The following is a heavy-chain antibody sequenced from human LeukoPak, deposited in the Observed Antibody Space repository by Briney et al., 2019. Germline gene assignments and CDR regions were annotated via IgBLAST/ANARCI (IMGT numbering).Heavy chain of an antibody. CDR2: IYTSGST. CDR3: GRSLAVAGTDY. V-gene: IGHV4-61*02. D-gene: IGHD6-19*01. CDR1: GGSISSGSYY. J-gene: IGHJ4*02. Sequence: SQTLSLTCTVPGGSISSGSYYWSWIRQPAGKGLEWIGRIYTSGSTNYNPSLKSRVTISVDTSKNQFSLKLSSVTAADTAVYYCGRSLAVAGTDYWGQGTLVTVSS.